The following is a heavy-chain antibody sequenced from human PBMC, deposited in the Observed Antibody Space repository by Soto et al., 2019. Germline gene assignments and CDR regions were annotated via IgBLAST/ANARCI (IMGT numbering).Heavy chain of an antibody. CDR1: GYSISSGYY. CDR3: ARGPIVVVPAATHYYYYGMDV. Sequence: PSETLSLTCAVSGYSISSGYYWGWIRQPPGKGLEWIGEINHSGSTNYNPSLKSRVTISVDTSKNQFSLKLSSVTAADTAVYYCARGPIVVVPAATHYYYYGMDVWGQGTTVTVSS. V-gene: IGHV4-38-2*01. J-gene: IGHJ6*02. CDR2: INHSGST. D-gene: IGHD2-2*01.